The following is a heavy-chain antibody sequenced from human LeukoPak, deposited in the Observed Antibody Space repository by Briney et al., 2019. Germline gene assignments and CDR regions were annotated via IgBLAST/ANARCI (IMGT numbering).Heavy chain of an antibody. V-gene: IGHV1-46*01. CDR1: GYTFTTYY. D-gene: IGHD6-13*01. J-gene: IGHJ4*02. Sequence: GASVKVSCKASGYTFTTYYILWVRQAPGQGLEWMGIINPTGGSTTYAQKFQGRVTMTRDTSTSTVFMEVNSLRSEDTAVYYCALYSSTWYWGQGTLVTVSS. CDR2: INPTGGST. CDR3: ALYSSTWY.